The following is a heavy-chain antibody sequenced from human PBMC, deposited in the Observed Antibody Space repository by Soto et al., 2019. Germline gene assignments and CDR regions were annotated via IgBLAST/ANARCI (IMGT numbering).Heavy chain of an antibody. CDR1: GFSFSSYA. Sequence: EVQLLESGGGLVQPGGSLRLSCAASGFSFSSYAMSWVRQAPGKGLEWVSAISGSGGSTYYADSVKGRFTISRDNSKNTLYLQMNSLRAEDTAVYYCAKDPGIEHAFDIWGQGTMVTVSS. D-gene: IGHD6-13*01. V-gene: IGHV3-23*01. J-gene: IGHJ3*02. CDR2: ISGSGGST. CDR3: AKDPGIEHAFDI.